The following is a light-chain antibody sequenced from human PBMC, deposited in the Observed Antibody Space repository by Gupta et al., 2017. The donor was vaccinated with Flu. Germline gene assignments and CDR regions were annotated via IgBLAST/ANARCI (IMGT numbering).Light chain of an antibody. J-gene: IGKJ4*02. CDR3: QQRSSWPS. CDR1: QSVSNY. CDR2: DAS. V-gene: IGKV3-11*01. Sequence: VLTQSPATLSLSPGERATLSCRASQSVSNYLGWYQQKPGQAPRLLIYDASKRATGVPARFSGSGSGTDFTLTISGLEPEDFAIYYCQQRSSWPSFGGGTKVEI.